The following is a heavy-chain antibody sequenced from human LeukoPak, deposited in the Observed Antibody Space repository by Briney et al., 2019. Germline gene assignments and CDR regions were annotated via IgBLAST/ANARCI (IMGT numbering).Heavy chain of an antibody. D-gene: IGHD2-2*01. CDR1: GYTFTSYG. CDR3: ARAVGYCSSTSCRPYYYMDV. J-gene: IGHJ6*03. CDR2: ISAYNGNT. Sequence: ASVKVSCKASGYTFTSYGISWVRQAPGQGLEWMGWISAYNGNTNCAQKLQGRVTMTTDTSTSTAYMELRSLRSDDTAVYYCARAVGYCSSTSCRPYYYMDVWGKGTTVTVSS. V-gene: IGHV1-18*01.